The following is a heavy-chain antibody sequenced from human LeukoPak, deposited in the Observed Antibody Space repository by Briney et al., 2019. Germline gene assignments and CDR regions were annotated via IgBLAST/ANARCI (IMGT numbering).Heavy chain of an antibody. Sequence: GGSLRLSCAASAFTVCSYSMYWVRPAPGKGLEWFSSISSSSSYIYYADSVKGRFTISRDNAKNSLYLQMNSLRAEGTAVYDCAKEASRGYSYGFWDDWGQGTLVTVSS. CDR3: AKEASRGYSYGFWDD. CDR1: AFTVCSYS. D-gene: IGHD5-18*01. J-gene: IGHJ4*02. CDR2: ISSSSSYI. V-gene: IGHV3-21*01.